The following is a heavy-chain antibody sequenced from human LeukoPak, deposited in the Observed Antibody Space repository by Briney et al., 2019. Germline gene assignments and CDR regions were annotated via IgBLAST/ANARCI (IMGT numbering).Heavy chain of an antibody. CDR1: GFTFSSYL. J-gene: IGHJ6*03. CDR3: ARDGPGFCSGGRCYYYMDV. CDR2: IKQDGSEK. Sequence: GGSLRLSCAASGFTFSSYLMSWVRQAPGKGLGWVANIKQDGSEKNYVDSVKGRFTVSRDNAKNSLYLQMNSLRAEDTAVYYCARDGPGFCSGGRCYYYMDVWGKGTPVTVSS. V-gene: IGHV3-7*01. D-gene: IGHD2-15*01.